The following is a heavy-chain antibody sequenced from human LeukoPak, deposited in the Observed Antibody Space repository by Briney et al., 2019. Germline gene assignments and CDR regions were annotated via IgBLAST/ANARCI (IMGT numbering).Heavy chain of an antibody. D-gene: IGHD3-22*01. CDR1: GYTFTSYD. Sequence: ASVKVSCKASGYTFTSYDINWVRQATGQGLEWMGWMNPNSGNTGYAQKFQGRVTITRNTSISTAYMELSSLRSEDTAVYYCTRGGLAYYYYYMDVWGKGTTVTVSS. J-gene: IGHJ6*03. CDR2: MNPNSGNT. V-gene: IGHV1-8*03. CDR3: TRGGLAYYYYYMDV.